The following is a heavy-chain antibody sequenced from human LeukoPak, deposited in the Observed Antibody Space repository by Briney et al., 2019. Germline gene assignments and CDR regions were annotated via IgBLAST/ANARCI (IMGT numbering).Heavy chain of an antibody. Sequence: SETLSLTCTVSGGSISSSSYYWGWIRQPPGKGLEWIGSIYYSGSTYYNPSLKSRVTISVDTSKNQFSLKLSSVTAADTAVYYCARLGGGGTVWERDYWGQGTLVTVSS. CDR2: IYYSGST. D-gene: IGHD1-1*01. CDR3: ARLGGGGTVWERDY. J-gene: IGHJ4*02. V-gene: IGHV4-39*01. CDR1: GGSISSSSYY.